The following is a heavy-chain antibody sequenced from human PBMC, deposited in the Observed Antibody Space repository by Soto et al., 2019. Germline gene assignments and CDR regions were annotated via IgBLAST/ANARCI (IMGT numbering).Heavy chain of an antibody. V-gene: IGHV4-39*01. CDR1: GGSISSSIYY. D-gene: IGHD4-17*01. J-gene: IGHJ5*02. CDR2: IYYSGST. Sequence: QLQLQEPGPGLVKPSETLSLTCTVSGGSISSSIYYWGWIRQPPGKGLEWIGSIYYSGSTYYSPSLKXRXTXAXXTSKNQFALKVSSVTAADTAVYYCARPVSLYGDYHPDWFAPWGQGILVTVSS. CDR3: ARPVSLYGDYHPDWFAP.